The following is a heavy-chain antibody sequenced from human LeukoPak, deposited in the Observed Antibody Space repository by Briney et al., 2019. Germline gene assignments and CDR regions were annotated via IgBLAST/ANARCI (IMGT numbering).Heavy chain of an antibody. Sequence: GESLKISCKDSVYSFTSYCIGWVRQMPGKGLEWMGIIYPGDSDTRYSPSFQGQVTISADKSISTAYLQWSSLKASDTAMYYCARRRYCSAGSCEDFDYWGQGTLVTVSS. CDR1: VYSFTSYC. V-gene: IGHV5-51*01. CDR2: IYPGDSDT. CDR3: ARRRYCSAGSCEDFDY. D-gene: IGHD2-15*01. J-gene: IGHJ4*02.